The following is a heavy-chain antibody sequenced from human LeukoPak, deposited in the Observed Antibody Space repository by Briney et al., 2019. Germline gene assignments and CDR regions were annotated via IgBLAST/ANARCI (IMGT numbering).Heavy chain of an antibody. D-gene: IGHD1/OR15-1a*01. CDR1: GFKFSDHY. V-gene: IGHV3-72*01. CDR2: SRNKDSSYTT. CDR3: GRIAINANNGMDV. Sequence: GGSQRFSCVASGFKFSDHYIDWVGQVPGTELPWVVRSRNKDSSYTTEYAASVEGRFTISRDVSESSLYLQMNSLRTEDTAVYYCGRIAINANNGMDVWGQGTTVTVSS. J-gene: IGHJ6*02.